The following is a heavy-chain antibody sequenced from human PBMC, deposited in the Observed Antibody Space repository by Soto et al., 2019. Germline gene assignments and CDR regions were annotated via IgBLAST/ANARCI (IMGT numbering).Heavy chain of an antibody. V-gene: IGHV3-7*03. D-gene: IGHD3-10*01. J-gene: IGHJ4*02. CDR1: GFTFSSYW. CDR3: ARDGRPWLGELLYYFDY. Sequence: GSLLPSCSASGFTFSSYWMSWVRQAPGKGLEWVANIKQDGSEKYYVDSVKGRFTISRDNAKNSLYLQMNSLRAEDTAVYYCARDGRPWLGELLYYFDYWGQGTLVTVSS. CDR2: IKQDGSEK.